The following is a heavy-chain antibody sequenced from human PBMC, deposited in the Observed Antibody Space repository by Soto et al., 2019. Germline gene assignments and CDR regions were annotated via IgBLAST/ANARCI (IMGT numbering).Heavy chain of an antibody. CDR1: GGTFSSDG. CDR2: ITPIFRAT. CDR3: ARGRDTYYYASSGYSGCYFDL. D-gene: IGHD3-22*01. J-gene: IGHJ2*01. Sequence: ASVKVSCKASGGTFSSDGISWVRQAPGQGLEWMGGITPIFRATKYAQKFQGRVTITADESTSTAYMELSSLRSEDTAVYYCARGRDTYYYASSGYSGCYFDLWGRGTLVTVSS. V-gene: IGHV1-69*13.